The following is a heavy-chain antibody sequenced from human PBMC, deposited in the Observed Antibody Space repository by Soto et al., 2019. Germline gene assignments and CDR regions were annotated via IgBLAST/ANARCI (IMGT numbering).Heavy chain of an antibody. CDR3: ARLGGTDTYYSYGMDV. J-gene: IGHJ6*02. Sequence: QVQLVQSGAEVKKPGSSVKVSCKASGGTFSSYAISWVRQAPGQGLEWMGGIIPIFGTANYAQKFQGRVTITADEKTIKSYMELSSLSSEDTAVYYCARLGGTDTYYSYGMDVWGQGTTATVSS. D-gene: IGHD3-16*01. CDR1: GGTFSSYA. V-gene: IGHV1-69*01. CDR2: IIPIFGTA.